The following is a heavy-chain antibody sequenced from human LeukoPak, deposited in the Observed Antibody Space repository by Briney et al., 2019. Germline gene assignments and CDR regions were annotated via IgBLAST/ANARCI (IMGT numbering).Heavy chain of an antibody. Sequence: ASVKVSCKTSGYTFTGYYLYWVRQAPGQGLEWMGWISAYNGNTNYAQKLQGRVTMTTDTSTSTAYMELRSLRSDDTAVYYCASSYYGSGKFDYWGQGTLVTVSS. D-gene: IGHD3-10*01. V-gene: IGHV1-18*04. CDR2: ISAYNGNT. CDR3: ASSYYGSGKFDY. J-gene: IGHJ4*02. CDR1: GYTFTGYY.